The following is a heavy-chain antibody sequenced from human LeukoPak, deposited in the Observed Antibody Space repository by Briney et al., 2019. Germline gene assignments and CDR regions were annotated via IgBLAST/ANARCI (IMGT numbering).Heavy chain of an antibody. CDR3: AKLGMVRGEGY. CDR1: GFTSSSYG. V-gene: IGHV3-23*01. Sequence: GGSLRLSCAASGFTSSSYGMHWVRQAPGKGLQWVSAIGAGGGSTYYADSVKGRFTISRDNSKNTLYLQMNSLRAEDTAVYYCAKLGMVRGEGYWGQGTLVTVST. CDR2: IGAGGGST. J-gene: IGHJ4*02. D-gene: IGHD3-10*01.